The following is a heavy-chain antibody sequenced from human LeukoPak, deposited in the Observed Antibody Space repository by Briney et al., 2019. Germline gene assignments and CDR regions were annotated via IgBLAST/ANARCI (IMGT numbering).Heavy chain of an antibody. Sequence: SETLSLTCTVSGDSINSGTYYWGWIRQPPGKGLEWIGSIYYSGSTYCNPSLKSRVTISVDTSKNQFSLRLTSVTDADTAIYYCARHHKRVSGVVSGTVDYWGQGTLVTVSS. J-gene: IGHJ4*02. V-gene: IGHV4-39*01. CDR2: IYYSGST. D-gene: IGHD3-3*01. CDR3: ARHHKRVSGVVSGTVDY. CDR1: GDSINSGTYY.